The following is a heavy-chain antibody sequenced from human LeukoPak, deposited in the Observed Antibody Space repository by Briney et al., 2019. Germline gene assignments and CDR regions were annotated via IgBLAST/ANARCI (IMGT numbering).Heavy chain of an antibody. V-gene: IGHV1-2*02. D-gene: IGHD6-25*01. J-gene: IGHJ4*02. CDR1: GYTFSDYY. CDR2: INPNSGGA. Sequence: GASVKVSCKASGYTFSDYYIHWVRQAPGQGLEWMGWINPNSGGAHYAQKFQGRVTMTRDTSISTAYMELSRLRSDDTAVYYCARAGWAAPSVHFDSWGQGTLLTVSS. CDR3: ARAGWAAPSVHFDS.